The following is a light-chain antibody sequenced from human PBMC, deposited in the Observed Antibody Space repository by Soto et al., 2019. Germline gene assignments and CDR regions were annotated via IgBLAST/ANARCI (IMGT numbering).Light chain of an antibody. Sequence: QSVLTQPASVSGSPGHSITISCTGTSSDVGRYNLVSWYQQHPDKAPKLMIYEGSKRPSGVSNRFSGSKSGNTASLTISGLQVDDEADYFCCSYAGSTYVFGTGTKVTVL. CDR1: SSDVGRYNL. V-gene: IGLV2-23*01. J-gene: IGLJ1*01. CDR3: CSYAGSTYV. CDR2: EGS.